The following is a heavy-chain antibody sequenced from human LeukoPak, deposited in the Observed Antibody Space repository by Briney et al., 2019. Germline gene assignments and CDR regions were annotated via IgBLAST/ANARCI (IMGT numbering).Heavy chain of an antibody. Sequence: GASVKVSRKVSGYTLTELSMHWVRQAPGKGLEWMGGFDPEDGETIYAQKFQGRVTMTEDTSTDTAYMELSSLRSEDTAVYYCATDLGLYGWQRAYNYWGQGTRVTVSS. V-gene: IGHV1-24*01. J-gene: IGHJ4*02. CDR1: GYTLTELS. CDR2: FDPEDGET. D-gene: IGHD2-21*01. CDR3: ATDLGLYGWQRAYNY.